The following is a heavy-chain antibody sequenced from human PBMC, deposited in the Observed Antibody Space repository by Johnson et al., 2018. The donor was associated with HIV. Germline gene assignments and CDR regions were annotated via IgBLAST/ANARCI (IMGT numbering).Heavy chain of an antibody. CDR1: GFTFDEYD. V-gene: IGHV3-23*04. J-gene: IGHJ3*02. CDR2: TPGGDGCP. Sequence: VQLVESGGDVARPVGSLRLSCEASGFTFDEYDMSWVRQAPGKGLEWVSHTPGGDGCPSFADSVQGRFTISRDNYKNTLYLQMNSLRGEDTAVYYCAKVHSSSSNGFDIWGQGTMVTVSS. CDR3: AKVHSSSSNGFDI. D-gene: IGHD6-6*01.